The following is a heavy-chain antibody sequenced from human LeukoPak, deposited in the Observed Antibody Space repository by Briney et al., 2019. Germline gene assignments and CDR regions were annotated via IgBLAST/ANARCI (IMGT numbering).Heavy chain of an antibody. CDR1: GFTFSSYS. J-gene: IGHJ4*02. D-gene: IGHD2-2*01. V-gene: IGHV3-21*04. Sequence: GGSLRLSCAASGFTFSSYSMNWVRQAPGKGLEWVASISSSSSSIYYADSVKGRFTISRDNSKNTLYLQMNSLRAEDTAVYYCAKAFGWNCSSTSCWGQGTLVTVSS. CDR3: AKAFGWNCSSTSC. CDR2: ISSSSSSI.